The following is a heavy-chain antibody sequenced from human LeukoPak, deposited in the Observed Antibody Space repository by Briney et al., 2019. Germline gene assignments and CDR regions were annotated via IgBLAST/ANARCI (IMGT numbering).Heavy chain of an antibody. CDR1: GGTFSSYA. V-gene: IGHV1-18*01. J-gene: IGHJ3*02. CDR3: ARGRTGDAFDI. Sequence: ASVKVSCKASGGTFSSYAISWVRQAPRQGLEWMGWISAYNGNTNYAQKLQGRVTMTTDTSTSTAYMELRSLRSDDTAVYYCARGRTGDAFDIWGQGTMVTVSS. D-gene: IGHD7-27*01. CDR2: ISAYNGNT.